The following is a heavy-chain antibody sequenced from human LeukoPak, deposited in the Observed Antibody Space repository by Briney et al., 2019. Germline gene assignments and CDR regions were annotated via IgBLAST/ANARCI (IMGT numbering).Heavy chain of an antibody. CDR2: IRSKAYGRTT. V-gene: IGHV3-49*03. Sequence: GGSLRLSCTPSGFTFGDYAMSWFRQAPGKGPEWVGFIRSKAYGRTTEYAASVKGRFTISRDDSKSIAYLQMNRLKTEDTAVYYCTRDRDTWNYVSFDYWGQGTLVTVSS. CDR1: GFTFGDYA. D-gene: IGHD1-7*01. J-gene: IGHJ4*02. CDR3: TRDRDTWNYVSFDY.